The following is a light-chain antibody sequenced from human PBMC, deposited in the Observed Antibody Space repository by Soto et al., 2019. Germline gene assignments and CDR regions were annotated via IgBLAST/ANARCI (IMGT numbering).Light chain of an antibody. J-gene: IGKJ1*01. CDR2: DVS. Sequence: QMTQSPSTLSASVGDGVTITFRASQSIGTWLAWYQQKPGKAPKVLIYDVSTLKSGVPSRFRGSAYATEFTLSISSLQPDDVATYYCQQYKSYWTFGKGTKVDIK. CDR3: QQYKSYWT. CDR1: QSIGTW. V-gene: IGKV1-5*01.